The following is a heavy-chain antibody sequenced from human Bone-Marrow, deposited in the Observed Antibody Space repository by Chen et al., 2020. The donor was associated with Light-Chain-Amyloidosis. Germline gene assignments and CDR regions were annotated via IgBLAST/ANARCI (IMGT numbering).Heavy chain of an antibody. V-gene: IGHV3-21*01. CDR2: VTNISSNI. CDR1: GFTFSNYD. J-gene: IGHJ5*02. CDR3: ASSAPDPSS. Sequence: EVQLVESGGGLVKPGGSLRLSCAASGFTFSNYDMNWVRQAPGKWLEWISAVTNISSNIYYADSVRGRFTISRDNAKNSLYLQMNSLRAEDTAMYYCASSAPDPSSWGQGTLVTVSS.